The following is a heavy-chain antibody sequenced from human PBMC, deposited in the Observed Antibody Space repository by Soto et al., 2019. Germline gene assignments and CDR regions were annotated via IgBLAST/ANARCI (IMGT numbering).Heavy chain of an antibody. Sequence: QVQLQQWGAGLLKPSETLSLTCGVYGGSFSGYYWSWIRQPPGKGLEWIGEINHSGSIKYNPSLKRRVTISVDPSKNQFSLKLSSVTAAETAVYYCARGAGSGWDYYYYGMDVWGQGTTVTVSS. CDR2: INHSGSI. CDR1: GGSFSGYY. CDR3: ARGAGSGWDYYYYGMDV. D-gene: IGHD6-19*01. J-gene: IGHJ6*02. V-gene: IGHV4-34*01.